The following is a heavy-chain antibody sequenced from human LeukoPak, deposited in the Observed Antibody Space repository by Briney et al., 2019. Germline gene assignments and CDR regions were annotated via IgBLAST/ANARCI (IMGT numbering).Heavy chain of an antibody. J-gene: IGHJ3*02. D-gene: IGHD2-15*01. CDR3: ARGVLLKGGFDM. Sequence: PSETLSLTCSVSGGSISGALYSRAWIRQTPGKGREWIGTIYDSGTTYYNPSLKSRVSISVDTSNNQFSLNSNFVTAADTAVYYCARGVLLKGGFDMWGQGTIVTVSA. V-gene: IGHV4-39*01. CDR2: IYDSGTT. CDR1: GGSISGALYS.